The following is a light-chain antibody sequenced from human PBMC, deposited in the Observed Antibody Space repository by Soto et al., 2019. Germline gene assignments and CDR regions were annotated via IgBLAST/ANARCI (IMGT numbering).Light chain of an antibody. Sequence: DVVMTQSPLSLPVTRGQPDSISGRSSQSLVYSDGNTYLNWFQQRPGQSPRRLLYQVSNRDPGVSDRCSGSRSATEFTLKLRSFEAEDVGVYYSMQGTHRPLYTLGQGTKLEI. CDR3: MQGTHRPLYT. V-gene: IGKV2-30*01. J-gene: IGKJ2*01. CDR2: QVS. CDR1: QSLVYSDGNTY.